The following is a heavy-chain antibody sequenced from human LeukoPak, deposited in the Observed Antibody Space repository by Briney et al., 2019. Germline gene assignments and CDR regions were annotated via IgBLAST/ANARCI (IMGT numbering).Heavy chain of an antibody. D-gene: IGHD5-24*01. Sequence: PGGSLRLSCAVSGFTFSNYGMHWVRQAPGEGLVWVSRINSDGSSTTYADSVKGRCTISRDNAKNTLYLQMNSPRAEDTAVYYCARGDGYNFKNWGQGTLVTVSS. CDR1: GFTFSNYG. CDR2: INSDGSST. CDR3: ARGDGYNFKN. V-gene: IGHV3-74*01. J-gene: IGHJ4*02.